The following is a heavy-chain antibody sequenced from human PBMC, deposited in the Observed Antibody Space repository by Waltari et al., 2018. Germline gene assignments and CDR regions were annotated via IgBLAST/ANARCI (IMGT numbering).Heavy chain of an antibody. CDR3: TRGDSGSYFGQAFDI. CDR1: GFTFSSYG. Sequence: QVQLVESGGGVVQPGRSLRLSCAASGFTFSSYGRHWVRQAPGKGLEGVACIWYDGSNKYYADSVKGRFTISRDNSKNTLYLQMNSLRAEDTAMYYCTRGDSGSYFGQAFDIWGQGTMVTVSS. D-gene: IGHD1-26*01. CDR2: IWYDGSNK. V-gene: IGHV3-33*08. J-gene: IGHJ3*02.